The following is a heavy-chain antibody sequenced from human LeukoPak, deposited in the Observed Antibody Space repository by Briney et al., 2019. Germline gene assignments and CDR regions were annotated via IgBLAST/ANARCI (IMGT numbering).Heavy chain of an antibody. D-gene: IGHD3-10*01. V-gene: IGHV4-30-4*01. CDR3: AREASMVRGISWFDP. Sequence: SQTLSLTCTVSGGSISSGAYYWSWIRQPPGKGLEWIGYIYYSGSAYYSPSLKSRVIISVDTSKNQFSLKVNSVTAADTAVYFCAREASMVRGISWFDPWGQGTLVTVSS. CDR1: GGSISSGAYY. CDR2: IYYSGSA. J-gene: IGHJ5*02.